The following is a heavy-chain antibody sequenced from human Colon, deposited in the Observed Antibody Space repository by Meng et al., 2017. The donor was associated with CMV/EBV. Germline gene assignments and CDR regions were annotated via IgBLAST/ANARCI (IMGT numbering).Heavy chain of an antibody. CDR2: INPSGGTT. CDR3: ARSVQVAQYFDH. V-gene: IGHV1-46*01. Sequence: ASVKVSCKASGYTFTSYGISWVRQAPGQGLEWMGWINPSGGTTRYAQNFQGRLTVTRDTSTNSVYMELTSLRSEDMAVYYCARSVQVAQYFDHWGQGTLVTVSS. D-gene: IGHD4-11*01. CDR1: GYTFTSYG. J-gene: IGHJ4*02.